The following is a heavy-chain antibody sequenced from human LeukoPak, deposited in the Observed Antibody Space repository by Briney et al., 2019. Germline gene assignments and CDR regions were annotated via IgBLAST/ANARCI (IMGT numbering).Heavy chain of an antibody. Sequence: GGSLRLSCTASGFTLGGYAMSWFRQAPGKGLEWVGLIRSNTYGGTTEYAASVKGRFTISRDDSKSVAYLQMNSLKTEDTAVYYCSKTLGTTIIAVCDYWGQGTLVTVSS. CDR2: IRSNTYGGTT. J-gene: IGHJ4*02. CDR3: SKTLGTTIIAVCDY. D-gene: IGHD1-7*01. CDR1: GFTLGGYA. V-gene: IGHV3-49*03.